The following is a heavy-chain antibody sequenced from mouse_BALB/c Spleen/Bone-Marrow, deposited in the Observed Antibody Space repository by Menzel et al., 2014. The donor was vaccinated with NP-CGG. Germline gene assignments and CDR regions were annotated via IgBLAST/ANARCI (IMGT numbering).Heavy chain of an antibody. D-gene: IGHD1-1*01. J-gene: IGHJ2*01. CDR1: GFTFSSYG. CDR3: ARQYGSSYFDY. Sequence: EVKVVESGGGLVKPGGSLKLSCAASGFTFSSYGMSWVRRTPEKRLEWVATISGGGSYTYYPDSVKGRFTISRDNAKNNLYLQMSSLRSEDTALYYCARQYGSSYFDYWGQGTTLTVSS. CDR2: ISGGGSYT. V-gene: IGHV5-9-2*01.